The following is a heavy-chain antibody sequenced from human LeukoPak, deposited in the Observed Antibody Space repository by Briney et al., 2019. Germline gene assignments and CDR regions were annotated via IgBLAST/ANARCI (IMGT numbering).Heavy chain of an antibody. CDR3: ARDLNYYGSGSYYNGDY. Sequence: GRSLRLSCAASGFTFSSYAMHWVRQAPGKGLEWVAVISYDGNNKYYADSVKGRFTISRDNSKNTLYLQMNSLRAEDTAVYYCARDLNYYGSGSYYNGDYWGQGTLVTVSS. J-gene: IGHJ4*02. CDR1: GFTFSSYA. CDR2: ISYDGNNK. V-gene: IGHV3-30-3*01. D-gene: IGHD3-10*01.